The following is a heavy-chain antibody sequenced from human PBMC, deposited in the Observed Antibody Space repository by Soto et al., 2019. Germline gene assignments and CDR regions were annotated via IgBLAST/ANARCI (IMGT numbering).Heavy chain of an antibody. D-gene: IGHD3-3*01. Sequence: SETLSLTCAVSGRSISSGGYSWSWIRQPPGKGLEWIGYIYHSGSTYYNPSLKSRVTISVDRSKNQFSLKLSSVTAADTAVYYCARGGDYDFWSGYYTGWFDPWGQGTLVTVSS. CDR3: ARGGDYDFWSGYYTGWFDP. V-gene: IGHV4-30-2*01. CDR1: GRSISSGGYS. CDR2: IYHSGST. J-gene: IGHJ5*02.